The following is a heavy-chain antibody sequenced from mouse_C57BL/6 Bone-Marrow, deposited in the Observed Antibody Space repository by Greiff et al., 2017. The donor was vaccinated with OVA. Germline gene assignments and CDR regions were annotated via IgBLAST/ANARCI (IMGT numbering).Heavy chain of an antibody. Sequence: VQLQQSGAELVKPGASVKLSCKASGYTFTEYTIHWVKQRSGQGLEWIGWFYPGSGSIKYNEKFKDKATLTADKSSSTVYMVLSRLTSEDSAVYFCARHEDPNYYGSSYLDYWGQGTTLTVSS. CDR2: FYPGSGSI. V-gene: IGHV1-62-2*01. CDR1: GYTFTEYT. D-gene: IGHD1-1*01. J-gene: IGHJ2*01. CDR3: ARHEDPNYYGSSYLDY.